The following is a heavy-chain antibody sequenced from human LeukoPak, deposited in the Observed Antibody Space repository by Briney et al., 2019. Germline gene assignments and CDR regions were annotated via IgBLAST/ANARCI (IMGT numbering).Heavy chain of an antibody. V-gene: IGHV4-59*08. Sequence: MSSETLSLTCTVSGGSMSSYYWSWIRQPPGKGLEWIGYIYYSGTTKYNPSLKSRVTISLDTSKNQFSLKLNSVTAADTAVYYCARSEYSSRFQHWGQGTLVTVSS. CDR1: GGSMSSYY. D-gene: IGHD6-6*01. CDR2: IYYSGTT. J-gene: IGHJ1*01. CDR3: ARSEYSSRFQH.